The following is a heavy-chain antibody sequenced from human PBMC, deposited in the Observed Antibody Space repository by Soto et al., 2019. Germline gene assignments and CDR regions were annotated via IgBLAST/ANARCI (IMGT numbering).Heavy chain of an antibody. CDR2: ISAYNDNT. V-gene: IGHV1-18*01. Sequence: QVQLVQSGAEVKKPGASVKVSCKASGYTFSSYGISWVRQAPGQGLEWVGWISAYNDNTNYAGKFQGXVTXXXXTSTSTAYMDLRSXXSDDXAXXXXXXXXXXXGPTTYYYY. CDR3: XXXXXXXGPTTYYYY. J-gene: IGHJ6*01. CDR1: GYTFSSYG.